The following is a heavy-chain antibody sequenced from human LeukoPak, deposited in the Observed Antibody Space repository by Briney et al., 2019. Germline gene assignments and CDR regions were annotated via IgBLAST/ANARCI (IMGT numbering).Heavy chain of an antibody. CDR3: AKDSMSPAALYYYYYMDV. D-gene: IGHD2-2*01. CDR2: IRYDGSNK. J-gene: IGHJ6*03. CDR1: GFTFSSYG. V-gene: IGHV3-30*02. Sequence: GGSLRLSCAASGFTFSSYGMHWVRQAPGKGLEWVAFIRYDGSNKYYADSVKGRFTISRDNSKNTLYLQMNSLRAEDTAVYYCAKDSMSPAALYYYYYMDVWGKGTTVTVSS.